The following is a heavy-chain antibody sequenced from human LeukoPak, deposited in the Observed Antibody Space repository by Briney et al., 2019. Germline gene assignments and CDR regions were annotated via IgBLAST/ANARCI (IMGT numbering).Heavy chain of an antibody. CDR3: ARGFEADSGSYLVDY. V-gene: IGHV3-30-3*01. CDR2: ISYDGSNR. D-gene: IGHD1-26*01. CDR1: GFTFSTYS. J-gene: IGHJ4*02. Sequence: GGSRRLSCAASGFTFSTYSMHWVRQAPDKGLEWVAIISYDGSNRYYADSVKGRFTISRDNSKNTLYLQMNSLRPEDTAVYYCARGFEADSGSYLVDYWGQGTLVTVSS.